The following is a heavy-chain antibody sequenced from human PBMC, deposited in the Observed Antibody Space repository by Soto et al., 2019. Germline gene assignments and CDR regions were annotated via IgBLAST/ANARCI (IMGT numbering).Heavy chain of an antibody. CDR2: IRSKAYGGTT. V-gene: IGHV3-49*03. J-gene: IGHJ4*02. Sequence: SLRLSCTASGFTFDDHAMSWFRQAPGKGLEWVAFIRSKAYGGTTEYAASVKGRFSISRDDSKSIAYLQMNSLKTEDTAVYYCTREIAVADYWGQGTLVTVSS. CDR1: GFTFDDHA. CDR3: TREIAVADY. D-gene: IGHD6-19*01.